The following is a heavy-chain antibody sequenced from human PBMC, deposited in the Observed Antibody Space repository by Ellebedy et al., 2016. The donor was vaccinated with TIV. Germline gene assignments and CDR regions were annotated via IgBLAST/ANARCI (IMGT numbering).Heavy chain of an antibody. CDR1: GFTFSSYA. D-gene: IGHD2-2*02. CDR3: ARDPPVPAAIKDAFDI. CDR2: ISGSGGST. J-gene: IGHJ3*02. Sequence: GESLKISXAASGFTFSSYAMSWVRQAPGKGLEWVSAISGSGGSTYYADSVKGRFTISRDNAKNSLYLQMNSLRAEDTAVYYCARDPPVPAAIKDAFDIWGQGTMVTVSS. V-gene: IGHV3-23*01.